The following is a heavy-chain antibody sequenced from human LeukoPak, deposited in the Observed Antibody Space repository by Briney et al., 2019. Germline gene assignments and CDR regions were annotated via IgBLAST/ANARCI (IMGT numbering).Heavy chain of an antibody. CDR2: IIWNSGSI. J-gene: IGHJ4*02. CDR3: TRRYFDY. V-gene: IGHV3-9*01. CDR1: GFTFDEYA. Sequence: GGSLRLSCAASGFTFDEYAMHWVRQAPGKGLEWVSGIIWNSGSIGYADSVKGRFTISRDNAKNSLYLQMKSLGAEDTAVYYCTRRYFDYWGQGTLVTVSS.